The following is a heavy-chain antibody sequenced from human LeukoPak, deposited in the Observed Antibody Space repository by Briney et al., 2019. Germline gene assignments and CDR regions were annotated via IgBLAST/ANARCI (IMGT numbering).Heavy chain of an antibody. D-gene: IGHD3-10*01. Sequence: SETLSLTWTVSGGSISSYYWSWIRQPPGKGLEWIGYIYYSGSTNYNPSLKSRVTISVDTSKNQFSLKLSSVTAADTAVYYCARVFRGYYFDYWGQGTLVTVSS. V-gene: IGHV4-59*01. CDR1: GGSISSYY. CDR2: IYYSGST. CDR3: ARVFRGYYFDY. J-gene: IGHJ4*02.